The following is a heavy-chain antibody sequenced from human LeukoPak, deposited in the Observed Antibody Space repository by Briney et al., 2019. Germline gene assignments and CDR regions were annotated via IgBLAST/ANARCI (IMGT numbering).Heavy chain of an antibody. D-gene: IGHD2-2*01. V-gene: IGHV1-2*06. Sequence: ASVKVSCKASGYTFTGYYLYWVRQAPGQGLEWMGRINPNSGGTNYAQKFQGRVTMTRDTSISTAYMELSSLRSEDTAVYYCARSYDIVVVPAADYYYYYGMDVWGQGTTVTVSS. CDR3: ARSYDIVVVPAADYYYYYGMDV. CDR1: GYTFTGYY. J-gene: IGHJ6*02. CDR2: INPNSGGT.